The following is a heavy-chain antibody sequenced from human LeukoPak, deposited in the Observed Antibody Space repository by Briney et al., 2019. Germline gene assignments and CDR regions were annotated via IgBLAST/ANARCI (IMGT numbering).Heavy chain of an antibody. D-gene: IGHD6-13*01. J-gene: IGHJ6*02. Sequence: GESLKISCKGSGYSFTSYWIGWVRQMPGKGLEWMGIIYPGDSDTRYSPSFQGQVTISADKSISTAYLQWSSLKASDTAMYYCAGSTSSSWYDYYYYYGMDVWGQGTTVTVSS. CDR1: GYSFTSYW. CDR3: AGSTSSSWYDYYYYYGMDV. V-gene: IGHV5-51*01. CDR2: IYPGDSDT.